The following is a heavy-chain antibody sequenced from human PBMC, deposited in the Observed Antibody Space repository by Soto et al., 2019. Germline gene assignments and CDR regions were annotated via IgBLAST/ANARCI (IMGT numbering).Heavy chain of an antibody. Sequence: VSCQCSGYTSSNFWIAWVRQLPGKGLEWMGIIYPGDYETRYSPSFHGKVTISADRSIGTAYLQWSSLEASDSAFYFCARSPRSSPYFDYWGQGALVTVSS. V-gene: IGHV5-51*01. CDR1: GYTSSNFW. D-gene: IGHD6-13*01. CDR3: ARSPRSSPYFDY. J-gene: IGHJ4*02. CDR2: IYPGDYET.